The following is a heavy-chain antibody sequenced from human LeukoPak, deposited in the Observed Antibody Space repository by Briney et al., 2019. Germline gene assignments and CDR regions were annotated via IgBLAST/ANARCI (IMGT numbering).Heavy chain of an antibody. J-gene: IGHJ4*02. CDR1: GFTFSSYS. V-gene: IGHV3-21*01. CDR3: ARDRARSYYYDSSGYYSPFDY. CDR2: ISSSGSYI. D-gene: IGHD3-22*01. Sequence: GGSLRLSCAASGFTFSSYSMNWVRQAPGKGLEWVSSISSSGSYIYYADSVKGRFTISRDNAKNSLYLQMNSLRAEDTAVYYCARDRARSYYYDSSGYYSPFDYWGQGTLVTVSS.